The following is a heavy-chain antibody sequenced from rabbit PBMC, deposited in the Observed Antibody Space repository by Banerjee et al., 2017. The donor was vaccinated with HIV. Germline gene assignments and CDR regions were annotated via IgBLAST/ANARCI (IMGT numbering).Heavy chain of an antibody. V-gene: IGHV1S45*01. CDR2: IGVGSGGT. CDR3: ARDRDTGSVFYFDL. D-gene: IGHD1-1*01. CDR1: GFSFSSGYC. Sequence: QQQLEESGGGLVKPGGTLTLTCTTSGFSFSSGYCMCWVRQTPGKGLEWIGCIGVGSGGTNYASWAKGRFTSSKPSSTTVTLQMTSLTAADTATYFCARDRDTGSVFYFDLWGQGTLVTVS. J-gene: IGHJ3*01.